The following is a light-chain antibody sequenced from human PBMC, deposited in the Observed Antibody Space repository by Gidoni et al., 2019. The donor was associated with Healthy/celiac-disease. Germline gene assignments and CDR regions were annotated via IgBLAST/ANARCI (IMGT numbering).Light chain of an antibody. CDR2: GAS. Sequence: ELVMTPSPATLSVSPGERATLSCGASQSGSSHLAWYQQKPGQAPRLLNYGASTMAAGIPARFSSSGAVTEFTLTISSLQSEDFAVYYRQQYNNWPPCTFGQGTKLEIK. V-gene: IGKV3-15*01. CDR1: QSGSSH. J-gene: IGKJ2*02. CDR3: QQYNNWPPCT.